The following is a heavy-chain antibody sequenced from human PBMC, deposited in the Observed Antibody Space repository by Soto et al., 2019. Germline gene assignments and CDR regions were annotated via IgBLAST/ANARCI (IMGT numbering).Heavy chain of an antibody. CDR2: VTGSGSQI. CDR1: GFTISTYA. Sequence: GGSLRLSCAASGFTISTYAMTWVRQAPGKGLECVSGVTGSGSQIYYADSVKGRFTISKDNSKNTLYLQMSSLREEDTALYYCAKDAVYRDGLWLMDSWGQGTLVTVPS. V-gene: IGHV3-23*01. D-gene: IGHD2-21*01. CDR3: AKDAVYRDGLWLMDS. J-gene: IGHJ5*02.